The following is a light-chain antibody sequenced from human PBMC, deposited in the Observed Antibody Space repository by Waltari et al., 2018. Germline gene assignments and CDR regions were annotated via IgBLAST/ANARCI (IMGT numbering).Light chain of an antibody. CDR1: QIIVHIDGNTY. J-gene: IGKJ1*01. Sequence: VVMTQSPLSHPATLGQPASIPCRPRQIIVHIDGNTYLNWCQQRPGQSARRLSYRVSMRDSGVPDRFSGSGSGTDFTRKISRGEAEDVGIYYCMQGIHWHWTFGQGTRVESK. V-gene: IGKV2-30*02. CDR2: RVS. CDR3: MQGIHWHWT.